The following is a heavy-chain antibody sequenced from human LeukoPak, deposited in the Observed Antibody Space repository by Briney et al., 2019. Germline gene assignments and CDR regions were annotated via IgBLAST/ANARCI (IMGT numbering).Heavy chain of an antibody. D-gene: IGHD6-13*01. V-gene: IGHV3-48*03. CDR3: ARGEQLVRYYFDY. J-gene: IGHJ4*02. Sequence: GGSLRLSCAASGFTFSSYEMNWVRQAPGKGLEWVSYISSSGSTIYYADSVKGRFTISRDNAKNSLYLQMNSLRAEDTAVYYCARGEQLVRYYFDYWGQGTLVTVSS. CDR1: GFTFSSYE. CDR2: ISSSGSTI.